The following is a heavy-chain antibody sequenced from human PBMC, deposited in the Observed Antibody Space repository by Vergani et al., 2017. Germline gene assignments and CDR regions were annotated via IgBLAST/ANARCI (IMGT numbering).Heavy chain of an antibody. D-gene: IGHD3-16*01. CDR2: IIPILGIP. CDR1: GGTFSSYT. CDR3: ARDRGTRTYGLDV. Sequence: QVQLVQSGAEVKKPGSSVKVSCKASGGTFSSYTVTWVRQAPGQGLEWMGRIIPILGIPNYAQKLQGRVTITADKSTNTAYMELSSLRSEDTAVYYCARDRGTRTYGLDVWGRETTVTVSS. V-gene: IGHV1-69*08. J-gene: IGHJ6*01.